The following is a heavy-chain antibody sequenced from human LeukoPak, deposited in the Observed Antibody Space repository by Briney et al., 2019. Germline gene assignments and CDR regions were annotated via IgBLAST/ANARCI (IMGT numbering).Heavy chain of an antibody. CDR1: GGTFSSYA. CDR3: ARADQGGFPGSLEE. D-gene: IGHD2-15*01. Sequence: ASVKVSCKASGGTFSSYAISWVRQAPGQGLEWMGGIIPIFGTANYAQKFQGRVTITADVSTSTAYMELSSLRSEDTAVYYCARADQGGFPGSLEEWGQGTLVTVSS. V-gene: IGHV1-69*13. CDR2: IIPIFGTA. J-gene: IGHJ4*02.